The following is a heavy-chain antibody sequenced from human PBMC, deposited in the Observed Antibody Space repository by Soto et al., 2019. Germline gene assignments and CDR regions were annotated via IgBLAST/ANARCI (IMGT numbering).Heavy chain of an antibody. V-gene: IGHV1-2*04. CDR3: ARELRAREGHFDY. Sequence: ASVKVSCKASGYTFTGYYMQWVRQPLGQGLELMGWINPNSGGTNYAQKFQGWVTMTRDTSISTAYMELSRLRSDDTAVYYCARELRAREGHFDYWGQGTLVTVS. CDR2: INPNSGGT. D-gene: IGHD1-26*01. J-gene: IGHJ4*02. CDR1: GYTFTGYY.